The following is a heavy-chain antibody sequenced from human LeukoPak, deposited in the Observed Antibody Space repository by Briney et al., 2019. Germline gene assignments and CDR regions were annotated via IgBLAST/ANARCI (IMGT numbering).Heavy chain of an antibody. J-gene: IGHJ4*02. V-gene: IGHV3-23*01. D-gene: IGHD3-3*01. Sequence: PGGSLRLSCAASGFSFSSYAMSWVRQAPGKGLEWVSVIGGGPGNTYYTDSVKGRFTISRDNSKNTLYLQMNSLRAEDTAVYYCAKDLLHYDSWSGYSPRGFHFDYWGQGTLVTVSS. CDR2: IGGGPGNT. CDR1: GFSFSSYA. CDR3: AKDLLHYDSWSGYSPRGFHFDY.